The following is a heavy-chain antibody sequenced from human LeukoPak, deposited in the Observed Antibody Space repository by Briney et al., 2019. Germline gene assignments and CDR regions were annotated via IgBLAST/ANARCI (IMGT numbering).Heavy chain of an antibody. Sequence: SETLSLTCTVSGASISSSYWSWIRQPPGKGLEWIGYIYYSGSTNYNPSLKSRVTISVDTSKNQFSLKLSSVTAADTAVYYCARGGYYDKEAFDVWGQGTMVTVSS. J-gene: IGHJ3*01. CDR3: ARGGYYDKEAFDV. CDR1: GASISSSY. D-gene: IGHD3-22*01. CDR2: IYYSGST. V-gene: IGHV4-59*01.